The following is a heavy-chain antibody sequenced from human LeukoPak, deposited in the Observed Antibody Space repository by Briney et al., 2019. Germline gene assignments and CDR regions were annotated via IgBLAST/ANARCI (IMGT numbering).Heavy chain of an antibody. J-gene: IGHJ3*02. CDR3: ARAAPYYYDSSGYSAFDS. Sequence: HTGGSLRLSCAASGFTFRSYSMHWVRQAPGKGLEWVSYISSTSSTIYYADSVKCRFTISRDNAKNSLYLQMNSLRDEDTAVYYCARAAPYYYDSSGYSAFDSWGQGTMVTVSA. D-gene: IGHD3-22*01. CDR2: ISSTSSTI. CDR1: GFTFRSYS. V-gene: IGHV3-48*02.